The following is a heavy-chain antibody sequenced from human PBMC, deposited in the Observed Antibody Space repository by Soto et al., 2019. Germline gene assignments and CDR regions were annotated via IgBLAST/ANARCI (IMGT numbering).Heavy chain of an antibody. CDR3: ARERYASGAYYPDF. CDR2: ISSGSSFI. V-gene: IGHV3-21*01. CDR1: GFNVGAFA. D-gene: IGHD3-22*01. Sequence: GGSLRLSCAASGFNVGAFAVNWVRQAPGKGLEWVSFISSGSSFIYYADSVRGRFTTSRDNAKNSLYLQMNSLRVEDTALYFCARERYASGAYYPDFWGQGILVTVSS. J-gene: IGHJ4*02.